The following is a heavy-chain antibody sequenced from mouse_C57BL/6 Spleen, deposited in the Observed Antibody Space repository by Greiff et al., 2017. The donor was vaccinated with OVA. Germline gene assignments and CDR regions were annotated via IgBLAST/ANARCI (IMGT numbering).Heavy chain of an antibody. CDR1: GFTFSDYG. D-gene: IGHD1-1*01. V-gene: IGHV5-17*01. CDR3: ARTRYYGSSHWYFDV. Sequence: EVKVVESGGGLVKPGGSLKLSCAASGFTFSDYGMHWVRQAPEKGLEWVAYISSGSSTIYYADTVQGRFTISRDNAKNTLFLQMTRLRSEDTAMYYCARTRYYGSSHWYFDVWGTGTTVTVSS. CDR2: ISSGSSTI. J-gene: IGHJ1*03.